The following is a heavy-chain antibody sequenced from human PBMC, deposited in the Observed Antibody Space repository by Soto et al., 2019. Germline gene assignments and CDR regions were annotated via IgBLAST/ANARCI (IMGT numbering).Heavy chain of an antibody. CDR3: ARHGAYCTDGICYKLRHFDY. V-gene: IGHV4-39*01. Sequence: SXTLSLTCSVSGVSIISSTYYWAWIRQPPGRGLEWIGTVYYSGATYYSPSLKSRVTISRDTSKNQFSLKLSSVTAADTAVYHCARHGAYCTDGICYKLRHFDYWGQGTLVTVSS. D-gene: IGHD2-8*01. CDR2: VYYSGAT. J-gene: IGHJ4*02. CDR1: GVSIISSTYY.